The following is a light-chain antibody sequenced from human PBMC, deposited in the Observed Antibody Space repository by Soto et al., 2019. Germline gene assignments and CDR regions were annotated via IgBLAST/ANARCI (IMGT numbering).Light chain of an antibody. J-gene: IGKJ2*01. V-gene: IGKV1-5*03. CDR1: QSIRSW. Sequence: DIQMTQSPSSLSASVGDRVTITCRASQSIRSWLAWYQQKPGKAPKLLIYKASSLDSGVPSRFSGSGSGTEFTLTISSLQPDDFATDYCQQYIGYPYTFGQGTKLEIK. CDR3: QQYIGYPYT. CDR2: KAS.